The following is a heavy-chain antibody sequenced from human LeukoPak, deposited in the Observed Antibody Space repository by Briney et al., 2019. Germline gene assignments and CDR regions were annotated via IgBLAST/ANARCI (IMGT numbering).Heavy chain of an antibody. CDR1: GFTFSDYW. V-gene: IGHV3-7*01. J-gene: IGHJ4*02. Sequence: QPGGSLRLSCAASGFTFSDYWMQWVRQAPGEGLEWVANINYHGNENYLLDSVKGRFTISRDNAKNSLFLQMNSLRVEDTAVYYCTRGDPDYWGLGTLVTVSS. D-gene: IGHD2-21*02. CDR2: INYHGNEN. CDR3: TRGDPDY.